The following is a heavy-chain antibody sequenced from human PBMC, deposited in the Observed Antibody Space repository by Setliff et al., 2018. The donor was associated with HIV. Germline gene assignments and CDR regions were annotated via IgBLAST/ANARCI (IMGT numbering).Heavy chain of an antibody. J-gene: IGHJ6*03. Sequence: SETLSLTCAVYGGSFSGYYWSWIRQSPGKGQEWIGKVSHSGTTKYNPSLKSRLSIPVDTSKNQFSLNVTSMTVADTAVYYCARGRTWESQYYSYSYMDVWGKGTTVTVSS. CDR2: VSHSGTT. CDR1: GGSFSGYY. D-gene: IGHD1-26*01. V-gene: IGHV4-34*01. CDR3: ARGRTWESQYYSYSYMDV.